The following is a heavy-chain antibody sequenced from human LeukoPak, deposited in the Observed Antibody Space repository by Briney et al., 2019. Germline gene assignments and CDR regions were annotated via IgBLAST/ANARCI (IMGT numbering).Heavy chain of an antibody. D-gene: IGHD2-2*01. J-gene: IGHJ4*02. V-gene: IGHV3-30*02. CDR2: IRYDGSNE. CDR3: AKIEGKYQLANIPDS. CDR1: GFTFSYFG. Sequence: GGSLRLSCVASGFTFSYFGMHWVRQAPGKGLERVAFIRYDGSNEYYAESVKGRFTISRDNSKNTLYLQMNSLRVEDTAAYYCAKIEGKYQLANIPDSWGQGTLVTVSS.